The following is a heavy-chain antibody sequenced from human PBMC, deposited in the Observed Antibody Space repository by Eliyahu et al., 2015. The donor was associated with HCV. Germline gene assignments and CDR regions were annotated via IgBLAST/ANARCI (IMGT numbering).Heavy chain of an antibody. D-gene: IGHD2-15*01. CDR3: ARGGYCGGGTCYHSPHF. Sequence: QVQLTQSGAEVKKPGASVKVSCKASGYTFNGYYIHWVRQAPGQGLEWVGWIDPNRGGTKYAQKFQGRVTMTRDTSITTGYMELTSLRSDDTAVYYCARGGYCGGGTCYHSPHFWGQGTLVTVSS. CDR2: IDPNRGGT. CDR1: GYTFNGYY. V-gene: IGHV1-2*02. J-gene: IGHJ4*02.